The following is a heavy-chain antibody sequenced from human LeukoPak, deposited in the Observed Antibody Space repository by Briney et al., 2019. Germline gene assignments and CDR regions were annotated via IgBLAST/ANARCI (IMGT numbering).Heavy chain of an antibody. D-gene: IGHD4-17*01. CDR1: GFTFDDYA. J-gene: IGHJ4*02. CDR3: GKERLRYFES. V-gene: IGHV3-43D*04. CDR2: ITWDGGST. Sequence: PGGSLRLSCAASGFTFDDYAMHWVRQAPGKGLEWVSLITWDGGSTFYADSVKGRFTLSRDNSKKSLYLQMHGLRVEDTALYYCGKERLRYFESWGQGTLVTVSS.